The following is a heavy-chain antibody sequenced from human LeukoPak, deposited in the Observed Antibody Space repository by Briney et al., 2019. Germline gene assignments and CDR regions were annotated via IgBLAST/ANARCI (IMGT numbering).Heavy chain of an antibody. V-gene: IGHV4-39*01. J-gene: IGHJ4*02. CDR2: IYYSGNT. CDR1: GDSISSSSSY. Sequence: SETLSLTCTVSGDSISSSSSYWGWIRQPPGKGLEWIGSIYYSGNTYYNASLKSQVSISIDTSKNQFSLRLTSVTAADTAVYYCARQTGSGLFILPGGQGTLSPSPQ. CDR3: ARQTGSGLFILP. D-gene: IGHD3/OR15-3a*01.